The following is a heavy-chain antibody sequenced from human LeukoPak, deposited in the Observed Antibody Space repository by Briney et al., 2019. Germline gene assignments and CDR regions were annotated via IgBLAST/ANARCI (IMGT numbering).Heavy chain of an antibody. CDR3: ARDLRQLWVAYYFDY. CDR1: GFTFSSYA. V-gene: IGHV3-30-3*01. CDR2: ISYDGSNK. Sequence: GRSLRLSCAASGFTFSSYAMRWVRQAPGKGLEWVAVISYDGSNKYYADSVKGRFTISRDNSKNTLYLQMNSLRAEDTAVYYCARDLRQLWVAYYFDYWGQGTLVTVSS. D-gene: IGHD5-18*01. J-gene: IGHJ4*02.